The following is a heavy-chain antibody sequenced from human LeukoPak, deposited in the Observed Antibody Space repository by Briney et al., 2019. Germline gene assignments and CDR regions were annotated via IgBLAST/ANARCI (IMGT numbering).Heavy chain of an antibody. V-gene: IGHV3-21*04. J-gene: IGHJ3*02. CDR2: INANAINT. CDR1: GFAFSFSA. Sequence: PGGSLRLSCEASGFAFSFSAMTWVRQAPGTGLEWVSTINANAINTYYADSVKGRFTISRDNAKNLLFLQMNSLRAEDTAVYFCAREGVRGSQALDAFDIWGQGTMVTVSS. CDR3: AREGVRGSQALDAFDI. D-gene: IGHD3-10*01.